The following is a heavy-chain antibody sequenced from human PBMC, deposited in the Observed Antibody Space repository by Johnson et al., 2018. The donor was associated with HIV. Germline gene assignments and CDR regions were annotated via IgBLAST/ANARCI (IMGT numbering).Heavy chain of an antibody. CDR2: IWHDGRDV. CDR1: GFTFSSYG. J-gene: IGHJ3*02. D-gene: IGHD5-12*01. CDR3: AKDQHGPLVPTVMRDDAFDI. V-gene: IGHV3-33*03. Sequence: QVQLVESGGGVVQPGTSLRLSCAASGFTFSSYGIHWVRQAPGKGLERVAFIWHDGRDVYYADSVKGRFTASRDNSKNAVYLQMNSLGAGDTAVYYCAKDQHGPLVPTVMRDDAFDIWGQGTMVTVSS.